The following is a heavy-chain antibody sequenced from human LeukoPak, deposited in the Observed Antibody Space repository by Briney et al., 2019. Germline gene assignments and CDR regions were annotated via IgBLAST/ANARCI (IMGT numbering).Heavy chain of an antibody. V-gene: IGHV4-39*06. CDR2: VYFDGST. Sequence: PSDTLSLTFTAPDGSVNSGTYHWCWGRQPPGKGLERIGSVYFDGSTHDNPSLKSRVAISVDTYKNQFPLMLTSVTAADTAVYYGARDYYYDGRGGFDPWSQGTLVTVSS. D-gene: IGHD3-22*01. CDR3: ARDYYYDGRGGFDP. CDR1: DGSVNSGTYH. J-gene: IGHJ5*02.